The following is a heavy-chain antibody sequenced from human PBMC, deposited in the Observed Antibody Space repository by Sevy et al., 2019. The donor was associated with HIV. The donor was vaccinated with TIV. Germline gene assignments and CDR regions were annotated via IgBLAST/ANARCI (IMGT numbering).Heavy chain of an antibody. D-gene: IGHD7-27*01. Sequence: SQTLSLTCAISGDSVSSNSAAWSWIRQSLSRGLEWLGRTYYRSRWYNDYAVSVKSRITINADTSKNQFSLQLNSVTPEDTAVYYCARDLNWGFYFWGQGTLVTVSS. V-gene: IGHV6-1*01. CDR2: TYYRSRWYN. CDR3: ARDLNWGFYF. CDR1: GDSVSSNSAA. J-gene: IGHJ4*02.